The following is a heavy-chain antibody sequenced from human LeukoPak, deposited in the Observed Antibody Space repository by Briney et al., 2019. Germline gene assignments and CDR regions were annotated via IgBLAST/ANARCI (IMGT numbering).Heavy chain of an antibody. V-gene: IGHV4-59*01. D-gene: IGHD6-13*01. Sequence: PSETLSLTCTVSGGSISNYYWTWIRQPPGKGLEWIGYIYYSGSTDYNPSLKSRVTISVDTSKNQLSPKLSSVTAADTAVYYCARGREYSPRWYYYWGQGTLVTVSS. CDR2: IYYSGST. J-gene: IGHJ4*02. CDR3: ARGREYSPRWYYY. CDR1: GGSISNYY.